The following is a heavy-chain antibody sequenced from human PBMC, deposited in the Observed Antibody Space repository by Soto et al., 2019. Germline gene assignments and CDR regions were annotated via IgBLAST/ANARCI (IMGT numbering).Heavy chain of an antibody. V-gene: IGHV1-18*01. D-gene: IGHD4-17*01. Sequence: GASVTDSCKASGYTFTSYGISWVRQAPGQGLEWMGWISAYNGNTNYAQKLQGRVTMTTDTSTSTAYMELRSLRSDDTAVYYCARGLGYGDYDAFDIWGQGTMLTVSS. CDR2: ISAYNGNT. J-gene: IGHJ3*02. CDR3: ARGLGYGDYDAFDI. CDR1: GYTFTSYG.